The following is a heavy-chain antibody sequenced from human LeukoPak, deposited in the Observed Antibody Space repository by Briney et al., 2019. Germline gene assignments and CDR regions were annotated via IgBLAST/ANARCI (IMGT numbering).Heavy chain of an antibody. CDR1: GGSISSYY. CDR2: IYYSGST. Sequence: SETLSLTCTVSGGSISSYYWSWIRQPPGKGLEWIGYIYYSGSTNYNPSLKSRVTISVDTSKNQFSLKLSSVTAAGTAVYYCARDEADDYSNYPHWYFDLWGRGTLVTVSS. D-gene: IGHD4-11*01. V-gene: IGHV4-59*01. J-gene: IGHJ2*01. CDR3: ARDEADDYSNYPHWYFDL.